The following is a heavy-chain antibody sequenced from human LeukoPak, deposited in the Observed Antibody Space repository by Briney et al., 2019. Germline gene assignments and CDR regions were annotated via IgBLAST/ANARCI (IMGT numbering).Heavy chain of an antibody. Sequence: KPSETLSLTCAVSGGSISGYFWSWSRQPPGKGLEWIGYIFYTGSTIDNPSLKSRVTMSVDVSKNQFSLVLTSVTAADTAVYYCARNDPLGHFLRGIDVWGQGTTVTVSS. V-gene: IGHV4-59*08. CDR3: ARNDPLGHFLRGIDV. J-gene: IGHJ6*02. CDR1: GGSISGYF. CDR2: IFYTGST. D-gene: IGHD2/OR15-2a*01.